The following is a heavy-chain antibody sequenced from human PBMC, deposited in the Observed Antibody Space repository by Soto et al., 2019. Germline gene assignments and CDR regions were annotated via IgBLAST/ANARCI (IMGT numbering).Heavy chain of an antibody. D-gene: IGHD3-10*01. CDR2: INHSGST. Sequence: SETMSLTCTVYGGYFIGYYWSWIRQKTGKGLEWIGEINHSGSTNYNPSLKSRVTISVDTSKNQFSLKLSSVTAADTAVYYCARGGYYGSGSYYNRNWFDPWGQGTLVTVSS. V-gene: IGHV4-34*01. CDR3: ARGGYYGSGSYYNRNWFDP. CDR1: GGYFIGYY. J-gene: IGHJ5*02.